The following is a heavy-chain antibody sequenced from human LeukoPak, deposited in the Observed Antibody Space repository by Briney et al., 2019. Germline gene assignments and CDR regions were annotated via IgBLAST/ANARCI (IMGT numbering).Heavy chain of an antibody. V-gene: IGHV4-59*08. CDR2: IYFSGST. J-gene: IGHJ4*02. Sequence: PSETLSLTCTVSGGSISSYYWSWIRQPPGKGLEWLGYIYFSGSTDYNPSLKSRVTISVDTSKNQFSLELSSVTAADTAVYYCARHYSGSYSALDYWGQGTLVTVSS. CDR3: ARHYSGSYSALDY. CDR1: GGSISSYY. D-gene: IGHD1-26*01.